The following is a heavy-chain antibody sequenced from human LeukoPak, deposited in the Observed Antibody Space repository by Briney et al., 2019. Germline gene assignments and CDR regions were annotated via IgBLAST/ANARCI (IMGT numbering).Heavy chain of an antibody. CDR1: GFTFSSYG. CDR2: ISYDGSNK. V-gene: IGHV3-30*18. J-gene: IGHJ6*02. D-gene: IGHD2-2*01. CDR3: AKADRGYCTSTSCLLGDGMDV. Sequence: GGSLRLSCAASGFTFSSYGMHWARQAPGKGLEWVTVISYDGSNKYYADSVKGRFTISRDNSKNTLYLQMNSLRAEDTAVYYCAKADRGYCTSTSCLLGDGMDVWGQGTTVTVSS.